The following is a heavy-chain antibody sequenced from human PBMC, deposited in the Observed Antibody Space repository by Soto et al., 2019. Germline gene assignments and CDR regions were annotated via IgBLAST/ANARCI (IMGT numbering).Heavy chain of an antibody. J-gene: IGHJ5*02. Sequence: QVQLQESGPGLVKPSGTLSLTCAVSGGSISSTNWWSWVRQPPGKGMEWIGEIYHSGNTNYNPSLKSRVTISVDKSKNQFSLKLSSVTAADTAVYYCARAYDYSSNWFYPWGQGTLVTVSS. CDR3: ARAYDYSSNWFYP. CDR1: GGSISSTNW. D-gene: IGHD4-4*01. V-gene: IGHV4-4*02. CDR2: IYHSGNT.